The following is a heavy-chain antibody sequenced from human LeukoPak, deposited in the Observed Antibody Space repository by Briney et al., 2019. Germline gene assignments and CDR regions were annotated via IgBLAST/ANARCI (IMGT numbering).Heavy chain of an antibody. CDR3: ARVLPDSSGWYVAIDY. V-gene: IGHV1-24*01. CDR1: GYTLTELS. D-gene: IGHD6-19*01. J-gene: IGHJ4*02. Sequence: GASVKVSCKVSGYTLTELSMHWVRQAPGKGLEWMGGFDPEDGETIYAQKFQGRVTMTEDTSTDTAYMELSSLRSEDTAVYYCARVLPDSSGWYVAIDYWGQGTLVTVSS. CDR2: FDPEDGET.